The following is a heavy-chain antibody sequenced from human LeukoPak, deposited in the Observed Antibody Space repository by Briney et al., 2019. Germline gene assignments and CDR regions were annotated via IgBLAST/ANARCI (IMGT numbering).Heavy chain of an antibody. D-gene: IGHD6-13*01. CDR2: ISYDGYDK. V-gene: IGHV3-30-3*01. J-gene: IGHJ4*02. CDR1: GFTFNDYA. CDR3: ARDFFPIVDSSWYEIGY. Sequence: GGSLRLSCAASGFTFNDYAMYWVRQNPGKGLEWVTLISYDGYDKSYADSVRGRFTISRDNSKNTLYLQMDSLRSEDTAVYYCARDFFPIVDSSWYEIGYWGQGTLVTVSS.